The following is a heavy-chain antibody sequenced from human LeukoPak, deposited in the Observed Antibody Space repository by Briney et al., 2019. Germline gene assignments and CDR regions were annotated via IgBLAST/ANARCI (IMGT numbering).Heavy chain of an antibody. Sequence: GGSLRLSCAVSGFNLDIYAMHWVRQAPGKGLEWVAVTRHDEANSFYADSVQGRFTISRDTSKKLLYLQMNSLRVEDTAVYYCAKEYTPSSPLGELDSWGQGTLVTVSS. V-gene: IGHV3-30*02. J-gene: IGHJ4*02. D-gene: IGHD6-6*01. CDR2: TRHDEANS. CDR1: GFNLDIYA. CDR3: AKEYTPSSPLGELDS.